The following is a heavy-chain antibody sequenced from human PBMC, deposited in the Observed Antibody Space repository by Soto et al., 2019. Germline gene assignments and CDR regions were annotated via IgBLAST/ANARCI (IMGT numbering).Heavy chain of an antibody. J-gene: IGHJ3*02. CDR1: GGTFSSYA. CDR2: IIPIFGTA. Sequence: SVNVSCKXSGGTFSSYAISWVRQAPGQGLEWMGGIIPIFGTANYAQKFQGRVTITADESTSTAYMELSSLRSEDTAVYYCARDSLCGGDCYDAFDIWGQGTMVTVSS. V-gene: IGHV1-69*13. D-gene: IGHD2-21*02. CDR3: ARDSLCGGDCYDAFDI.